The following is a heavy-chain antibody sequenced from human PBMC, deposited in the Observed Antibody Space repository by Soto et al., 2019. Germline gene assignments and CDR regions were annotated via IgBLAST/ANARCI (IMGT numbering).Heavy chain of an antibody. J-gene: IGHJ2*01. CDR2: ISYDGSNK. V-gene: IGHV3-30*18. CDR3: AKDKGYGSSFDL. CDR1: GFTFSSYG. D-gene: IGHD1-1*01. Sequence: QVQLVESGGGVVQPGRSLRLSCAASGFTFSSYGMHWVRQAPGKGLEWVAVISYDGSNKYYADSVKGRFTISRDNSKNKLYLQMNSLRAEDTAVYYCAKDKGYGSSFDLWGRGTLVTVSS.